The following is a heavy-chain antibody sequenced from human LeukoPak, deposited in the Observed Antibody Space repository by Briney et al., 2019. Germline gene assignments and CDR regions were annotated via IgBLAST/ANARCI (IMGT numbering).Heavy chain of an antibody. Sequence: SETLCLTCTVSGGSISSSSYYWGWIRQPPGKGLEWIGTVYHSGSTYYNPSLRSRLTISVDTSKNQFSLKLTSVTAADTAEYYCARQEIVLIPAAISSPPLAAVDYWGQGTLVTVSS. CDR2: VYHSGST. J-gene: IGHJ4*02. V-gene: IGHV4-39*01. CDR3: ARQEIVLIPAAISSPPLAAVDY. CDR1: GGSISSSSYY. D-gene: IGHD2-2*01.